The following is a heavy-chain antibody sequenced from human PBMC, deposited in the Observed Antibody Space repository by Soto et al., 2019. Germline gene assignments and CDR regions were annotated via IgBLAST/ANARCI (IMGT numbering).Heavy chain of an antibody. D-gene: IGHD1-1*01. CDR2: ITYEGSNK. V-gene: IGHV3-30*18. CDR3: AKARGANNWANYYGLDV. J-gene: IGHJ6*02. Sequence: GGSLRLSCAASGFIFANYGMHWVRQAPGKGLEWVALITYEGSNKYYADAVKGRFTISRDNAKNMVSLQMDSLRAEDTAVYYCAKARGANNWANYYGLDVWRQGTTVTVSS. CDR1: GFIFANYG.